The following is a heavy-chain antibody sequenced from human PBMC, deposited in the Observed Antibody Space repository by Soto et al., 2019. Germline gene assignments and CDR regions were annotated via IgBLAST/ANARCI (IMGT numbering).Heavy chain of an antibody. CDR3: AKDATLEWLLFVVY. J-gene: IGHJ4*02. CDR2: ISYDGSNK. V-gene: IGHV3-30*18. CDR1: GFTFSSYG. D-gene: IGHD3-3*01. Sequence: GGSLRLSCAASGFTFSSYGMHWVRQAPGKGLEWVAVISYDGSNKYYADSVKGRFTISRDNSKNTLYLQMNSLGAEDTAVYYCAKDATLEWLLFVVYWGQGTLVTVSS.